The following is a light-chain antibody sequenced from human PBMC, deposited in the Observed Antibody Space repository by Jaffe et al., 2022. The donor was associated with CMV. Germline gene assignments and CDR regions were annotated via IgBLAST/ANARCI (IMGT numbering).Light chain of an antibody. V-gene: IGKV1-6*01. Sequence: AIQMTQSPSSLSASVGDRVTITCRASQAIRRDLGWYQQKPGQAPRLLISAATSLQSGVPSRFSGSGSLTNFTLTIDSLQPEDFASYYCLQDYNYPWTFGQGTKVDIK. CDR2: AAT. CDR1: QAIRRD. J-gene: IGKJ1*01. CDR3: LQDYNYPWT.